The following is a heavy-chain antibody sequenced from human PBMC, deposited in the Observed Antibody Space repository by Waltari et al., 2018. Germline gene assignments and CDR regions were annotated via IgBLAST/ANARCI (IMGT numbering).Heavy chain of an antibody. J-gene: IGHJ4*02. Sequence: QVQLVESGGGVVQPGGSLRLSCAASGFTFSSYGLHWVRQAPGKGLEGVGFIRYDGSNKYYADSVKGRFTISRDNSKNTLYLQMNSLRAEDTAVYYCAKGPSSMTTEDYWGQGTLVTVSS. CDR3: AKGPSSMTTEDY. V-gene: IGHV3-30*02. CDR1: GFTFSSYG. D-gene: IGHD4-4*01. CDR2: IRYDGSNK.